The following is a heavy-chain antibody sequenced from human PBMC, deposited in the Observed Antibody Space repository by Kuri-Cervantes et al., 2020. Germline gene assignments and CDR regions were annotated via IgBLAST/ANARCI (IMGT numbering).Heavy chain of an antibody. V-gene: IGHV1-46*01. CDR2: INPSGGTT. Sequence: ASVKVSCKASGYTFTSYYMRWVRQAPGQGLEWMGMINPSGGTTTYAQKFQGRVTVTTDTSTSTVYMELTSLKYEDTAVYYCARLQVPRLERRDYWGQGTQVTVSS. CDR1: GYTFTSYY. J-gene: IGHJ4*02. CDR3: ARLQVPRLERRDY. D-gene: IGHD1-1*01.